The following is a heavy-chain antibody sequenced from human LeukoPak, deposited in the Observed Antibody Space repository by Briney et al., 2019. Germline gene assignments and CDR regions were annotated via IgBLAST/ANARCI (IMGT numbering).Heavy chain of an antibody. CDR1: GGSISSYY. V-gene: IGHV4-59*08. D-gene: IGHD1-1*01. CDR3: ARRSSTTQTKGHAFDI. J-gene: IGHJ3*02. Sequence: PSETLSLTCTVSGGSISSYYWSWIRQSPGKGLEWIGYIYYTGSTNYNPSLKSRVTISLDTSKNEFSLKLSSVTAADTAVYYCARRSSTTQTKGHAFDIWGQGTMVTVSS. CDR2: IYYTGST.